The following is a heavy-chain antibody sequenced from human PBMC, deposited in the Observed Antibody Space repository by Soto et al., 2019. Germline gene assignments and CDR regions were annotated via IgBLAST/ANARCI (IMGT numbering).Heavy chain of an antibody. Sequence: EASVKVSCKVSGYTLTELSMHWVRQAPGKGLEWMGGFDPEDGETIYAQKFQGRVTMTEDTSTDTAYMELSSLRSEDTAVYYCATDVLRSGYDYWFDPWGQGTLVTVSS. CDR1: GYTLTELS. CDR2: FDPEDGET. V-gene: IGHV1-24*01. D-gene: IGHD5-12*01. CDR3: ATDVLRSGYDYWFDP. J-gene: IGHJ5*02.